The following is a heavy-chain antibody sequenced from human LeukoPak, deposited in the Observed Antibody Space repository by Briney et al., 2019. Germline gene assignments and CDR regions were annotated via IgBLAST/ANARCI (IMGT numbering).Heavy chain of an antibody. V-gene: IGHV3-33*06. Sequence: GRSLRLSCAASGFTFSSYGMHWVRQAPGKGLEWVAVIWYDGSNKYYADSVKGRFTISRDNSKNTLFLQMNSLRPEDSALYYCAKPTPGTAPRPLDSWGRGTLVTVSS. CDR1: GFTFSSYG. CDR3: AKPTPGTAPRPLDS. CDR2: IWYDGSNK. D-gene: IGHD1-26*01. J-gene: IGHJ4*02.